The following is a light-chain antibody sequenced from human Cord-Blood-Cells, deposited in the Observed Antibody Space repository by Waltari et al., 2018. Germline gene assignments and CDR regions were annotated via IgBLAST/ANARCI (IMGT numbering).Light chain of an antibody. CDR2: AGS. Sequence: QSALTQPASVSGSPGQSITISCTGTSSDVGSYNLFSLYQPHPGKAPKLMIYAGSKRPAGVSNRFSGSKSGNTASLTISGLQAEDEADYYCCSYAGSSTLWVFGGGTKLTVL. V-gene: IGLV2-23*01. CDR3: CSYAGSSTLWV. J-gene: IGLJ3*02. CDR1: SSDVGSYNL.